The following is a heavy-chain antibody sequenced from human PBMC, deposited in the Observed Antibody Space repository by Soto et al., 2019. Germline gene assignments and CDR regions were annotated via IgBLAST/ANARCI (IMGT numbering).Heavy chain of an antibody. J-gene: IGHJ4*02. D-gene: IGHD4-17*01. CDR3: ARLYYGDYFDY. CDR1: GGSISSGGYY. CDR2: IYYSGST. V-gene: IGHV4-31*03. Sequence: KASETLSLTCTVSGGSISSGGYYWSWIRQHPGKGLEWIGYIYYSGSTYYNPSLKSRVTISVDTSKNQFSLKLSSVTAADTAVYYCARLYYGDYFDYWGQGTLVTVSS.